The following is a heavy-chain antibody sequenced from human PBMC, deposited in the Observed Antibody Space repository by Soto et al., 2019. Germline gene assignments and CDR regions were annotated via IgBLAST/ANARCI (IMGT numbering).Heavy chain of an antibody. Sequence: SGGSLRLSCAASGFTFGNYAMNWVRQAPGKGLEWISSISDPGTSTYYANSVKGRFSMSRDNSKNTLFLQMNRLRADDTAAYFCAKSLVTPSDAFDLWGRGTLVTVSS. CDR2: ISDPGTST. J-gene: IGHJ3*01. D-gene: IGHD2-21*02. V-gene: IGHV3-23*01. CDR1: GFTFGNYA. CDR3: AKSLVTPSDAFDL.